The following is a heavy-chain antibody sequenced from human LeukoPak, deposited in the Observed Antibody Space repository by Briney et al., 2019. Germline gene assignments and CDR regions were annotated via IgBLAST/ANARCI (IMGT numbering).Heavy chain of an antibody. Sequence: PSETLSLTCTVSGGSFTTHYWNWFRQPAGKGLEWIGRIYSGGSTNYKSSLKSRGIMSIDTSKRQLSLKLSSVTAADTAIYYCARDIGLDYSSSSFASDIWGPGTLVIVSS. CDR1: GGSFTTHY. CDR3: ARDIGLDYSSSSFASDI. V-gene: IGHV4-4*07. J-gene: IGHJ3*02. CDR2: IYSGGST. D-gene: IGHD6-6*01.